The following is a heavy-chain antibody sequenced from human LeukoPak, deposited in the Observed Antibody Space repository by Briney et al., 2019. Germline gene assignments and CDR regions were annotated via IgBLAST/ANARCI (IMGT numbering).Heavy chain of an antibody. Sequence: GGSLRLSCAASGFIFSNYNMNWVRQAPGKGLEWVSAIGSRSSYTFYADSVKGRFTISRDNAKNSLYLQMNSLRAEDTAVYYCARLPTVTTYGYWGQGTLVTVSS. J-gene: IGHJ4*02. CDR3: ARLPTVTTYGY. CDR2: IGSRSSYT. D-gene: IGHD4-17*01. CDR1: GFIFSNYN. V-gene: IGHV3-21*01.